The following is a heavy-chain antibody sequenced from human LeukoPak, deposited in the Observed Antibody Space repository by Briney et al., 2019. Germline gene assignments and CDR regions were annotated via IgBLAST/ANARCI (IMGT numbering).Heavy chain of an antibody. V-gene: IGHV3-23*01. Sequence: GGSLRLSCSASGFTFSSYAMSWVRQAPGKGLEWVSAISGSGGSTYYADSVKGRFTISRDNSKNTPYLQMNSLRAEDTAVYYCAKDSPMGYYDSSGYRIWGQGTMVTVSS. CDR3: AKDSPMGYYDSSGYRI. CDR2: ISGSGGST. CDR1: GFTFSSYA. J-gene: IGHJ3*02. D-gene: IGHD3-22*01.